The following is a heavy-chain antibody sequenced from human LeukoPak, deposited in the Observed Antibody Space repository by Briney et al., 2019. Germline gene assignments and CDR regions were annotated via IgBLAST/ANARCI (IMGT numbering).Heavy chain of an antibody. D-gene: IGHD6-13*01. CDR3: ARALVAAAGKRHSSSFDY. V-gene: IGHV1-46*01. J-gene: IGHJ4*02. CDR2: INPSGGST. CDR1: GYTFTSYY. Sequence: ASVKVSCKASGYTFTSYYMHWERQAPGQGLEWMGIINPSGGSTSYAQKFQGRVTMTRDTSTSTVYMELSSLRSEDTAVYYCARALVAAAGKRHSSSFDYWGQGTLVTVSS.